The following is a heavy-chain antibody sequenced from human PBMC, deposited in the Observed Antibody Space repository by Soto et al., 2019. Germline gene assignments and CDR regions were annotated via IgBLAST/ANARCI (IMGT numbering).Heavy chain of an antibody. V-gene: IGHV1-18*04. CDR2: ISAYNGNT. J-gene: IGHJ4*02. CDR3: ARTPSLWFGELSKPNYFDY. Sequence: QVQLVQSGAEVKKPGASVKVSCKASGYTFTSYGISWVRQAPGQGLEWMGWISAYNGNTNYAQKLQGRVTMTTDTSTSTAYMELRSLRSDDTAVYYCARTPSLWFGELSKPNYFDYWGQGTLVTVSS. CDR1: GYTFTSYG. D-gene: IGHD3-10*01.